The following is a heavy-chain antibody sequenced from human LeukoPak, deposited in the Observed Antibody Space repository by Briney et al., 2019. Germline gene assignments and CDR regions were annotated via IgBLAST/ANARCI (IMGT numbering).Heavy chain of an antibody. CDR3: AKDTIGFYQPYDY. J-gene: IGHJ4*02. Sequence: GGSLRLSCAASGFAFSSHAMSWVRQAPGKGLEWVSAISGGGETTWYADSVKGRFIMSRDNSRNMLHLQMNSLRAEDTAVYYCAKDTIGFYQPYDYWGQGTLVTVSS. CDR2: ISGGGETT. CDR1: GFAFSSHA. V-gene: IGHV3-23*01. D-gene: IGHD2-2*01.